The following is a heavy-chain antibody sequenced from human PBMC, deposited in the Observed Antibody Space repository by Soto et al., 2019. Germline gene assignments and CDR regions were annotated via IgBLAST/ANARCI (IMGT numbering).Heavy chain of an antibody. CDR1: GFAFGNYW. D-gene: IGHD2-15*01. V-gene: IGHV3-7*01. CDR2: IKRDASEK. CDR3: VRGGGGGLFDP. J-gene: IGHJ5*02. Sequence: GGSLRLSCAASGFAFGNYWMSWVRQAPGKGMEWLATIKRDASEKKYVDSVKGRFTMSRDNAKRSLYLQMMSLTAEDPAIYYCVRGGGGGLFDPWGQGTMVTVSS.